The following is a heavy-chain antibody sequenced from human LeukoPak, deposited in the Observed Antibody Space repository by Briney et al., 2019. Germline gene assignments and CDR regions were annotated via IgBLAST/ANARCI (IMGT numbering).Heavy chain of an antibody. CDR3: VKDWGVDCPTSEYYYDGY. CDR1: LFISANYV. D-gene: IGHD3-22*01. CDR2: ISGIGGSI. J-gene: IGHJ4*02. V-gene: IGHV3-23*01. Sequence: GGSLRLSCAASLFISANYVTGWVRQAPGKGLECVSAISGIGGSIFYADSVKGRLTISRDTSKDTLYLQMHSLRSQGQGRIYVVKDWGVDCPTSEYYYDGYWGQGTLVTVSS.